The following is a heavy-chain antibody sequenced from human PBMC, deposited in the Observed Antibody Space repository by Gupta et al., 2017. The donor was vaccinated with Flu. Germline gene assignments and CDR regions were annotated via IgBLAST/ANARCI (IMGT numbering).Heavy chain of an antibody. CDR1: GFRFRSYW. Sequence: EEQLVESGGGLVQPGGSLRLSCAASGFRFRSYWMDWVRQAPGKGLEWVANIAADDSVKNYADSVQGRFTISRDDAKASLYLQMNSLRADDTAVYFCARNRGWQQFDYWGQGALVTVSS. D-gene: IGHD5-24*01. V-gene: IGHV3-7*01. J-gene: IGHJ4*02. CDR2: IAADDSVK. CDR3: ARNRGWQQFDY.